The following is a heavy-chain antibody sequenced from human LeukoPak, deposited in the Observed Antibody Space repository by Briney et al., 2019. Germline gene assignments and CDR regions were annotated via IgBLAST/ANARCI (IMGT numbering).Heavy chain of an antibody. Sequence: ASVKVSCKASGYTFTGYYMHWVRQAPGQGLEWMGWINPNSGGTNYAQKFQGRVTMTRDTSISTAYMELSRLRSDDTAVYYCARDFCSSTSCYGREDYYYYMDVWGKGTTVTISS. J-gene: IGHJ6*03. CDR2: INPNSGGT. CDR1: GYTFTGYY. D-gene: IGHD2-2*01. V-gene: IGHV1-2*02. CDR3: ARDFCSSTSCYGREDYYYYMDV.